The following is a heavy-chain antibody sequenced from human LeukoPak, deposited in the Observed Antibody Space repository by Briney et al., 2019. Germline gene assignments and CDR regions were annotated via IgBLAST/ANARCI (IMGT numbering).Heavy chain of an antibody. CDR2: INHSGST. Sequence: PSETLSLTCAVYGGSFSGYYWSWIRQPPGKGLEWIGEINHSGSTNYNPSLKSRVTISVDTSKNQFSLKLSSVTAEDTAVYYCARGGSGWYGSSGHAFDIWGQGTMVTVSS. CDR3: ARGGSGWYGSSGHAFDI. D-gene: IGHD6-19*01. CDR1: GGSFSGYY. J-gene: IGHJ3*02. V-gene: IGHV4-34*01.